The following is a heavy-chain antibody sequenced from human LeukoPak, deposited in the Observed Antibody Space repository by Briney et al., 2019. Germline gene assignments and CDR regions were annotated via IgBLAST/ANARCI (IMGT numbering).Heavy chain of an antibody. V-gene: IGHV3-23*01. D-gene: IGHD2-15*01. CDR3: AKPANCSGGSCYPEYFQH. Sequence: GGSLRLSCAASGFTFSSYAMSWVRQAPGKGLEWVSAISGSGGSTYYADSVKGRFTISRDNSKNTLYLQMNCLRAEDTAVYYCAKPANCSGGSCYPEYFQHWGQGTLVTVSS. CDR2: ISGSGGST. CDR1: GFTFSSYA. J-gene: IGHJ1*01.